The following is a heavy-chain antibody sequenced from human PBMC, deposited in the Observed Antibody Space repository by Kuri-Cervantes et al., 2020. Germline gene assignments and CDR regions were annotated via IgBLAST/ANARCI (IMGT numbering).Heavy chain of an antibody. Sequence: SETLSLTCTVSGGSISSSSYYWGWIRQPPGKGLEWIGSIYYSGSTYYNPSLKSRVTISVDTSKNQFSLKLSSVTAADTAVYYCARGVKERAFDIWGQGTMVTVSS. CDR1: GGSISSSSYY. CDR2: IYYSGST. J-gene: IGHJ3*02. V-gene: IGHV4-39*07. D-gene: IGHD3-10*01. CDR3: ARGVKERAFDI.